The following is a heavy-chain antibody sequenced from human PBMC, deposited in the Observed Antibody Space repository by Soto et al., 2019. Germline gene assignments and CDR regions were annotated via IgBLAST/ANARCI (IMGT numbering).Heavy chain of an antibody. CDR2: MNPNSGNT. Sequence: ASVKVSCKASGYTFTSYDINWVRQATGQGLEWMGWMNPNSGNTVYAQKFQGRVTMTRNTSISTAYMELSSLRSEDTAVYYCAKDRGSSLYHWFDPWGQGTLVTVSS. CDR1: GYTFTSYD. J-gene: IGHJ5*02. V-gene: IGHV1-8*01. CDR3: AKDRGSSLYHWFDP. D-gene: IGHD6-13*01.